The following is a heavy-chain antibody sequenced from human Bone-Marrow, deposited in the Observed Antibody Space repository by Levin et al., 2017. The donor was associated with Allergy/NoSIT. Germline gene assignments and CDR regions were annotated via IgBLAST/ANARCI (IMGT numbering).Heavy chain of an antibody. V-gene: IGHV3-30-3*01. CDR3: ARKDYYSGSGSSFDY. D-gene: IGHD3-10*01. CDR1: GLTFRSYA. CDR2: ISYAESYE. Sequence: GESLKISCAASGLTFRSYALHWVRQAPGKGLEWVAAISYAESYEYYADSVRGRFTISRDNSKNTLYLQMNSLRAEDTAVYYCARKDYYSGSGSSFDYWGQGTLVTVSS. J-gene: IGHJ4*02.